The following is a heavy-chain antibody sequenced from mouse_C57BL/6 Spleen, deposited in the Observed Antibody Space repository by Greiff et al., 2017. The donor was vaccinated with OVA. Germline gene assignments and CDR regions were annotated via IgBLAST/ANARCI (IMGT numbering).Heavy chain of an antibody. Sequence: QVQLQQPGPELVKPGASVKLSCKASGYTFTSYWMHWVKQRPGQGLEWIGDINPSNGGTNYNEKFKSKATLTVDKSSSTAYMQLSSLTSADSAVYYCARESVITTVVDNYWGQGTTLTVSS. J-gene: IGHJ2*01. CDR3: ARESVITTVVDNY. CDR1: GYTFTSYW. CDR2: INPSNGGT. D-gene: IGHD1-1*01. V-gene: IGHV1-53*01.